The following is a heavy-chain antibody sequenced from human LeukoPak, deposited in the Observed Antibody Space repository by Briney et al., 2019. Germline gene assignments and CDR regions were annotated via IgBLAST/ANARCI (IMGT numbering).Heavy chain of an antibody. D-gene: IGHD4-23*01. CDR3: ARADIRWLPTSSARYYFDY. CDR2: INLSGGST. CDR1: GYTFTSYY. Sequence: GASVKVSCKASGYTFTSYYIHWVRQAPGQGLEWMGIINLSGGSTTYAQKFQGRGTMTMDTATSTVYMELSSLRSEDMAVYYCARADIRWLPTSSARYYFDYWGQGTLVTVSS. V-gene: IGHV1-46*01. J-gene: IGHJ4*02.